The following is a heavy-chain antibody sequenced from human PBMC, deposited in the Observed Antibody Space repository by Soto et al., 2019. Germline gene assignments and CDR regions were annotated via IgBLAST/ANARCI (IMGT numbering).Heavy chain of an antibody. V-gene: IGHV3-53*01. CDR1: GLIVSSNY. Sequence: LRLSCAVSGLIVSSNYMSWVRQAPGKGLEWVSVIYSGGSTDYADSVKGRFTISRDNSKNTLYLQMNSLRVEDTAVYYCARDAGFADYWGQGTLVTSPQ. CDR2: IYSGGST. D-gene: IGHD3-10*01. CDR3: ARDAGFADY. J-gene: IGHJ4*02.